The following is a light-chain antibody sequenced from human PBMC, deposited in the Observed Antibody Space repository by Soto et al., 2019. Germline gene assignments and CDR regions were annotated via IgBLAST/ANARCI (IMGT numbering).Light chain of an antibody. CDR2: AAS. CDR3: QKYDTAPQT. Sequence: DIQMTQSPSSLSASVGDTVTITCRASQGIIDYLAWYQQRPGKVPKLLIYAASTLQTGVPSRFSGSGAGTDFTLTISSLQPEDVGSYYCQKYDTAPQTFGQGTRVDI. J-gene: IGKJ1*01. CDR1: QGIIDY. V-gene: IGKV1-27*01.